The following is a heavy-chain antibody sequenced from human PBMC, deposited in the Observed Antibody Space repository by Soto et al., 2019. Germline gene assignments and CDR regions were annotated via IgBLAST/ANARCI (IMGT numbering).Heavy chain of an antibody. J-gene: IGHJ5*02. Sequence: SETLSLTCTVSGGSVNSDSYYWSWIRQPPGKGLEWIGYIYYSGNAYYNPSLKSRVTISVDTSKNQFSLKLTSVTAADAALYYCARDFFDSSDYTTNWFDPWGQGTLVTVSS. CDR2: IYYSGNA. CDR3: ARDFFDSSDYTTNWFDP. V-gene: IGHV4-61*01. CDR1: GGSVNSDSYY. D-gene: IGHD3-22*01.